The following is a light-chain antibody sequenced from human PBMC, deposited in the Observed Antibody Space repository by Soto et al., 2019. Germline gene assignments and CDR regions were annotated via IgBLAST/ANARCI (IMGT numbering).Light chain of an antibody. CDR2: EVV. CDR3: CTSSSRSIPGV. V-gene: IGLV2-14*01. Sequence: QSALTQPASVSGSPGQSITISCTGTDTDVGNYNYVSWYQQYPGKAPKLLIFEVVSRPSGVSNRFSASKSGNTASLTISGLLPDDEADYYCCTSSSRSIPGVLGGGTKLTVL. CDR1: DTDVGNYNY. J-gene: IGLJ2*01.